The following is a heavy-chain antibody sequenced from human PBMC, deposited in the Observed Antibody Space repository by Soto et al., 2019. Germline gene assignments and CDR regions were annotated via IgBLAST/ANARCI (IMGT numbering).Heavy chain of an antibody. CDR3: ARDRCYDGTCYSASDS. Sequence: LRLSCAASGFRFSTYNMDWVRRAPGKGPEWIAHISTTSFTIYYADSVKGRFTISRDNDRNSLYLEMNSLRDEDTAVYYCARDRCYDGTCYSASDSWGQGTLVTVSS. D-gene: IGHD2-15*01. V-gene: IGHV3-48*02. J-gene: IGHJ5*01. CDR1: GFRFSTYN. CDR2: ISTTSFTI.